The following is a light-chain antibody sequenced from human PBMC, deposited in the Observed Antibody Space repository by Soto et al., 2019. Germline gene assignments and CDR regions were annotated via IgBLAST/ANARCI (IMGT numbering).Light chain of an antibody. V-gene: IGKV3-15*01. J-gene: IGKJ2*01. Sequence: EVLMTPSPATPSVTQGERATLSCRASQSVNYNLAWYQQKPGQAPRLLIYGASTRATGIPARFSGSGSGTEFTLTISSLQSEDLAVYYCQQYTNWPVMYTFGQGTKVDIK. CDR1: QSVNYN. CDR3: QQYTNWPVMYT. CDR2: GAS.